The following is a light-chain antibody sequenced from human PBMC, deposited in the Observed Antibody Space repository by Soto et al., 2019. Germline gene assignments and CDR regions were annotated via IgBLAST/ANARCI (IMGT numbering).Light chain of an antibody. CDR3: QQYNSYLLIT. CDR1: QSISSW. J-gene: IGKJ5*01. Sequence: DIQMTQSPSTLSASVGDRVTITCRASQSISSWLAWYQQKPGKAPKLLIYKASSLESGVPSRFSGSGSGTEFTLTISSLQPDDFATYYCQQYNSYLLITFGQGTRLEIK. V-gene: IGKV1-5*03. CDR2: KAS.